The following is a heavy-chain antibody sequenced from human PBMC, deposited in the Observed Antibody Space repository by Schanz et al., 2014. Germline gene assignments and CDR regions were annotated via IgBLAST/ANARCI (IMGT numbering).Heavy chain of an antibody. J-gene: IGHJ6*02. Sequence: QVQLQESGPRLVKPSQTLSLTCTVSGGSISSGAYSWSWIRQPPGKRPEWIGYIYSSGSTYYNPSQKSRVSMSIDTSKNQFSLKLSSVTAADTAVYYCARDRGMTTSDYYYGMDVWGQGTTVTVSS. CDR1: GGSISSGAYS. V-gene: IGHV4-30-4*07. CDR2: IYSSGST. CDR3: ARDRGMTTSDYYYGMDV. D-gene: IGHD4-17*01.